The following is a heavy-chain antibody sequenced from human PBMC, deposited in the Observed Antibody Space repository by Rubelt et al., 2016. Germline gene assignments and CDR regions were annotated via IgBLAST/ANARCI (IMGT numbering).Heavy chain of an antibody. CDR1: GFTFSNAW. CDR2: IKRKSVGGTT. D-gene: IGHD2-15*01. Sequence: EVQLVESGGGLVKPGGSLTLSCAASGFTFSNAWIHWVRQAPGKGLEWVGRIKRKSVGGTTDFAAPVKNRFIISRDDSKNTLYLQRNSLKTEDTAVYYCSTDLLDGYLGFWGQGTRVTVSS. J-gene: IGHJ4*02. V-gene: IGHV3-15*01. CDR3: STDLLDGYLGF.